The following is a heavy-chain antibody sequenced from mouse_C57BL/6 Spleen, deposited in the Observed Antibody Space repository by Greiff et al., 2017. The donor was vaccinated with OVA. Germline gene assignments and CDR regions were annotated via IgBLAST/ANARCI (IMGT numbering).Heavy chain of an antibody. J-gene: IGHJ3*01. CDR2: IYPGDGDT. CDR1: GYAFSSSW. V-gene: IGHV1-82*01. Sequence: VQLQQSGPELVKPGASVKISCKASGYAFSSSWMNWVKQRPGKGLEWIGRIYPGDGDTNYNGKFKGKATLTADKSSSTAYMQLSSLTSEDSAVYFCARSWDEGAWVAYWGQGTLVTVSA. CDR3: ARSWDEGAWVAY. D-gene: IGHD4-1*01.